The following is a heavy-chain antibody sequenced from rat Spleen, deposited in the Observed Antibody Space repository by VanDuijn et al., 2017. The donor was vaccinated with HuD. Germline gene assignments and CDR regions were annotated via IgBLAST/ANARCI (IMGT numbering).Heavy chain of an antibody. CDR1: GFTFSSYD. D-gene: IGHD2-2*01. Sequence: EVQLVESGGGLVQPGRSLKLSCSASGFTFSSYDMAWVRQAPTKGLEWVASISPSGSITYYRDSVKGRFTVSRDNTKNTLYLQMDNLRSEDTATYYCARAGYLRDWYFDFWGPGTMVTVSS. J-gene: IGHJ1*01. CDR3: ARAGYLRDWYFDF. V-gene: IGHV5S13*01. CDR2: ISPSGSIT.